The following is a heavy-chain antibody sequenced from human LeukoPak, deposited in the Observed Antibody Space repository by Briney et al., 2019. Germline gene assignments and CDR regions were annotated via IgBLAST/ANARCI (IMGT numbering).Heavy chain of an antibody. CDR1: GGTFSSYA. CDR3: ASRANYGDYGLDY. J-gene: IGHJ4*02. D-gene: IGHD4-17*01. Sequence: AASVKVSCKASGGTFSSYAIRWVRQAPGQGLEWMGRIIPIFGTANYAQKFQGRVTITTDESTSTAYMELSSLRSEDTAVYYCASRANYGDYGLDYWGQGTLVTVSS. CDR2: IIPIFGTA. V-gene: IGHV1-69*05.